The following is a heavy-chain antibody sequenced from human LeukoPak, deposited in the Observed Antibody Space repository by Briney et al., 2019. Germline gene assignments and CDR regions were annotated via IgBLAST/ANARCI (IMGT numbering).Heavy chain of an antibody. CDR1: GFTFDDYA. Sequence: GGSLRLSCAASGFTFDDYAMHWVRQAPGKGLEWVSGISWNSGSIGYAGSVKGRFTISRDNAKNSLYLQMNSLRAEDTALYYCALLTGIAAAGPRDIWGQGTMVTVSS. D-gene: IGHD6-13*01. V-gene: IGHV3-9*01. J-gene: IGHJ3*02. CDR2: ISWNSGSI. CDR3: ALLTGIAAAGPRDI.